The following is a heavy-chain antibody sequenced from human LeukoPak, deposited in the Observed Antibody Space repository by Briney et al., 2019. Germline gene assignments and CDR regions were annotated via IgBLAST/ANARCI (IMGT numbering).Heavy chain of an antibody. CDR3: ARGPYYDSWSGAGY. CDR2: IIPIFGTA. CDR1: GGTFSSYA. V-gene: IGHV1-69*01. Sequence: ASVKVSCKASGGTFSSYAISWVRQAPGQGLEWMGGIIPIFGTANYAQKFQGRVTITADESTSTAYMELSSLRSGDTAVYYCARGPYYDSWSGAGYWGQGTLVTVSS. D-gene: IGHD3-3*01. J-gene: IGHJ4*02.